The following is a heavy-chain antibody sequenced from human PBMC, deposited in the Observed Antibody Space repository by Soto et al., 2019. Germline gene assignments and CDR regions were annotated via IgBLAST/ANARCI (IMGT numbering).Heavy chain of an antibody. CDR1: GFTFSNAW. J-gene: IGHJ5*02. D-gene: IGHD1-26*01. V-gene: IGHV3-15*01. CDR3: KWDLEASDP. CDR2: IRSKTDGGTT. Sequence: LRLSCAASGFTFSNAWMSWVRQAPGKGLEWVGRIRSKTDGGTTDYAAPVKGRFTISRDDSKDTLYLQMNSLKTEDTAVYYCKWDLEASDPWGQGTLVTVSS.